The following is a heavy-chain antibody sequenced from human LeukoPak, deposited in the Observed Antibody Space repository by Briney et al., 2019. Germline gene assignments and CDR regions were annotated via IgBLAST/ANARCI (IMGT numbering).Heavy chain of an antibody. D-gene: IGHD3-9*01. CDR3: ARSGYDILTGYTVFDY. V-gene: IGHV3-66*01. CDR1: GFTVSSNY. CDR2: IYSGGST. J-gene: IGHJ4*02. Sequence: GGSLRLSCAASGFTVSSNYMSWVRQAPGKGLEWVSIIYSGGSTYYADSVKGRFTISRDNSKNTLYLQMNSLRAEDTAVYYCARSGYDILTGYTVFDYWGQGTLVTVSS.